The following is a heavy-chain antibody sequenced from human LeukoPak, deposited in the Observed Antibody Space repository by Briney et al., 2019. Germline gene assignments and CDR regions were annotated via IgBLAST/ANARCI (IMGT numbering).Heavy chain of an antibody. Sequence: PGGSLRLSCAASGFTLGSYWMAWVRQAPGKELEWVATTKDDGSQKYYVDSVKGRFTISRDNAKNSLYLQMNSLRAEDTAVYYCARDLPTRIVVVTGVVDVWGQGTTVTVSS. V-gene: IGHV3-7*01. CDR2: TKDDGSQK. D-gene: IGHD3-22*01. CDR1: GFTLGSYW. CDR3: ARDLPTRIVVVTGVVDV. J-gene: IGHJ6*02.